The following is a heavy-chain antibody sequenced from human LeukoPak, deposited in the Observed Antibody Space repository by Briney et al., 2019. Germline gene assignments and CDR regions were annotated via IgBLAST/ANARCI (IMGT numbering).Heavy chain of an antibody. CDR3: AKRNLDDYSYYFDY. V-gene: IGHV3-23*01. CDR1: GFTFSSYA. Sequence: GGSLRLSCAASGFTFSSYAMSWVRQAPGKGLEWVSAISGSGGSTYYADSVKGRFTVYRDNSKNTLYLQMNSLRAEDTAVYYCAKRNLDDYSYYFDYWGQGTLVTVSS. D-gene: IGHD4-11*01. J-gene: IGHJ4*02. CDR2: ISGSGGST.